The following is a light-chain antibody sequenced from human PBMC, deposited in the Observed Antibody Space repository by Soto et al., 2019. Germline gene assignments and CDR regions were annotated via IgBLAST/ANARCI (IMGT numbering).Light chain of an antibody. CDR2: GAS. CDR1: QSVSSSF. CDR3: QQYGSSPWT. J-gene: IGKJ1*01. V-gene: IGKV3-20*01. Sequence: EIVLTQSPGTLSLSPGERATLSCRASQSVSSSFLAWYQQKPGQAPRLLIYGASSRATGIPDRFSVSGSGKDFTLPIRRREPEDFAVYYCQQYGSSPWTFGQGTEVEIK.